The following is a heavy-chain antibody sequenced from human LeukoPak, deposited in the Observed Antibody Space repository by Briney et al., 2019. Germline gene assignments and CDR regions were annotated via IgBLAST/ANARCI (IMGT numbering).Heavy chain of an antibody. J-gene: IGHJ4*02. CDR3: AKTTGGWPRFFDH. CDR2: VSHEGSTK. Sequence: PGGSLRLSRAASGYPFSGSDIHWVRQPPGKGLEWGAFVSHEGSTKFYAESVKGRFGISRDNSTSTTYLQMNGLRPDDTAVYYCAKTTGGWPRFFDHWGQGTLVAVSS. CDR1: GYPFSGSD. D-gene: IGHD6-19*01. V-gene: IGHV3-30*18.